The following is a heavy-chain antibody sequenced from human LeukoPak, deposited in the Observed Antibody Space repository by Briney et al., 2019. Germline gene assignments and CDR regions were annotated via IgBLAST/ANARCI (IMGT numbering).Heavy chain of an antibody. Sequence: ASVKVSCKASGYTFTGYYMHWVRQAPGQGLEWIGWINPNSGGTNYAQKFQGRVTMTRDTSISTAYMELSRLRSDDTAVYYCARSYYYDSSGYFPWGQGTLVTVSS. CDR1: GYTFTGYY. V-gene: IGHV1-2*02. CDR3: ARSYYYDSSGYFP. D-gene: IGHD3-22*01. J-gene: IGHJ4*02. CDR2: INPNSGGT.